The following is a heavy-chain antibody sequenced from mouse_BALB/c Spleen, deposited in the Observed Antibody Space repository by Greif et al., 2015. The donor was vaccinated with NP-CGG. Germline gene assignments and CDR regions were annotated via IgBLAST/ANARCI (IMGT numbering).Heavy chain of an antibody. CDR3: SRSSNEYVCCCFDY. CDR1: GFTFSAYY. V-gene: IGHV5-4*02. D-gene: IGHD5-2*01. Sequence: EVMLVESGGVFVKNGGSLKLSCAASGFTFSAYYMSWVRQTPEKRLEWFATISAGGSYTYYPDSVKGRFTISRDNAKNNCYLQKSIVNSEDTCMYSWSRSSNEYVCCCFDYCGQGSTLTFAS. CDR2: ISAGGSYT. J-gene: IGHJ2*01.